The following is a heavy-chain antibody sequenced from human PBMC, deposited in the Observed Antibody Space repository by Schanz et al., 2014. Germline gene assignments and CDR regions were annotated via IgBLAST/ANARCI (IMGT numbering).Heavy chain of an antibody. CDR1: GFTFSNFG. Sequence: QVQLVESGGGVVQPGGSLTLSCTASGFTFSNFGMHWVRQAPGKGLEWVAVIRYDGTSKFYADSVKGRFTISRDNSKNTLFLQMNSLRAEDTAVYYCAKIWKGHPIEVRPGWSDGMDVWGQGTTVTVSS. CDR3: AKIWKGHPIEVRPGWSDGMDV. CDR2: IRYDGTSK. J-gene: IGHJ6*02. V-gene: IGHV3-30*02. D-gene: IGHD6-6*01.